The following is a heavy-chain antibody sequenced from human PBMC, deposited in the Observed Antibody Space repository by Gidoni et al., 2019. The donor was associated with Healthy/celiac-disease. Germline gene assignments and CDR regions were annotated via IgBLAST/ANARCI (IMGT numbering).Heavy chain of an antibody. CDR2: SSSSGSTI. J-gene: IGHJ3*02. CDR1: GFTFSDYY. CDR3: AREGDLGATVAFDI. Sequence: QVQLVASGGGLVKPGGSLRLSCAASGFTFSDYYMSWIRQAPGKGLEWGSYSSSSGSTIYYADSVKGRFTISRDNAKNSLYLQMNSLRAEDTAVYYCAREGDLGATVAFDIWGQGTMVTVSS. V-gene: IGHV3-11*01. D-gene: IGHD1-26*01.